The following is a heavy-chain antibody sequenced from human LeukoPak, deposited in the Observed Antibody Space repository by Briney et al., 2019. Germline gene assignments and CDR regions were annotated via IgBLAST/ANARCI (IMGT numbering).Heavy chain of an antibody. Sequence: PGGSLRLSCAASGFTFSSYAMSWVRQAPGKGLEWVSAISGSGGSTYYADSVKGRFTISRDNSKNTLYLQMNSLRAEDTAVYYCAKDARREDHGDWGVLDYWGQGTLVTVSS. CDR3: AKDARREDHGDWGVLDY. J-gene: IGHJ4*02. D-gene: IGHD3-10*01. V-gene: IGHV3-23*01. CDR2: ISGSGGST. CDR1: GFTFSSYA.